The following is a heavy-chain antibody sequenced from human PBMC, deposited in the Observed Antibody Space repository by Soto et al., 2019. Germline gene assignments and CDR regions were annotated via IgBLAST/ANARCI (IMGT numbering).Heavy chain of an antibody. Sequence: PSETLSLTCTVSGGSISSYYWSWIRQPPGKGLEWIGYIYYSGSTNYNPSLKSRVTISVDTSKNQFSLKLSSVTAADTAVYYCARHFGSWVRGIDFWGWGTLVTVSS. D-gene: IGHD3-16*01. V-gene: IGHV4-59*01. CDR3: ARHFGSWVRGIDF. CDR1: GGSISSYY. J-gene: IGHJ4*02. CDR2: IYYSGST.